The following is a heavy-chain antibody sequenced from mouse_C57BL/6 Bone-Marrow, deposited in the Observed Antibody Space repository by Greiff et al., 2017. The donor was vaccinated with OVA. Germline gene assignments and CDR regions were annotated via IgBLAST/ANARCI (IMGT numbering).Heavy chain of an antibody. J-gene: IGHJ2*01. D-gene: IGHD2-5*01. Sequence: EVKLVESGEGLVKPGGSLKLSCAASGFTFSSYAMSWVRQTPEKRLEWVAYISSGGDYIYYADTVKGRFTISRDNARNTLYLQMSSLKSEDTAMYYCTREGYSNYDFDYWGQGTTLTVSP. CDR1: GFTFSSYA. CDR3: TREGYSNYDFDY. V-gene: IGHV5-9-1*02. CDR2: ISSGGDYI.